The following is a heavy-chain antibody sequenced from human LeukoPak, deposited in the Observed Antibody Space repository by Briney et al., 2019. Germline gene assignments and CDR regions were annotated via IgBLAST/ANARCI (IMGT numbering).Heavy chain of an antibody. CDR3: TRDGGDYGASGSYPDH. J-gene: IGHJ4*02. Sequence: SVKVSCKASGVTCSRLVVSWVRQAPGQGLEWMGQIIPYFGTSNYAQNFQGRVTLTADEATNTAYMELNSLRSDDTDVYYCTRDGGDYGASGSYPDHWGQGTLVTVSS. V-gene: IGHV1-69*13. D-gene: IGHD3-10*01. CDR1: GVTCSRLV. CDR2: IIPYFGTS.